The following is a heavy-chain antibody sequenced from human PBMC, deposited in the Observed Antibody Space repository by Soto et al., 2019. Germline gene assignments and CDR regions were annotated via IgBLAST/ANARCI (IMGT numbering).Heavy chain of an antibody. CDR3: ATPTIAAAGSLVYYYGMNV. CDR2: IDPSDSYT. Sequence: GESLKISCKGSGYSFTSYWISWVRQMPGKGLEWMGRIDPSDSYTNYSPSFQDHVTISADKSISTAYLQWSSLKASDTAMHYLATPTIAAAGSLVYYYGMNVWGQGPTVTVSS. CDR1: GYSFTSYW. J-gene: IGHJ6*02. V-gene: IGHV5-10-1*01. D-gene: IGHD6-13*01.